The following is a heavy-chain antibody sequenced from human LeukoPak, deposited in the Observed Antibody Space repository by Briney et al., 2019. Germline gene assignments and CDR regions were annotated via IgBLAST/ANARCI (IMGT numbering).Heavy chain of an antibody. V-gene: IGHV3-48*01. J-gene: IGHJ5*02. CDR2: ISSSSSTI. CDR1: GFTFSSYS. CDR3: ARDLVVVVPAAIHSWFDP. Sequence: GGSLRLSCAASGFTFSSYSMNWVRQAPGKGLEWVSYISSSSSTIYYADSVKGRFTISRDNAKNSLHLQMNSLRAEDTAVYYCARDLVVVVPAAIHSWFDPWGQGTLVTVSS. D-gene: IGHD2-2*02.